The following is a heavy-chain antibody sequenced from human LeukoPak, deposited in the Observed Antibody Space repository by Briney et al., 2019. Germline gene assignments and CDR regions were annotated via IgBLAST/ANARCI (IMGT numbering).Heavy chain of an antibody. CDR1: GFTFSTYA. Sequence: PRGSMTLSCPVDGFTFSTYAMSWVRPPQGKGPEWDSAISGRSSSTYSSGCVKGRFTISRDNAKITLSLQMNSLRAEDTAVYYCAKGGGIAAPGGDFDYWGQGTLVTVSS. CDR2: ISGRSSST. CDR3: AKGGGIAAPGGDFDY. V-gene: IGHV3-23*01. D-gene: IGHD6-13*01. J-gene: IGHJ4*02.